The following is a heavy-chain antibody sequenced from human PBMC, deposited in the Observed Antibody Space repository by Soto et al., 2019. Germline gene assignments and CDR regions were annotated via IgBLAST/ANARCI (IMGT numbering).Heavy chain of an antibody. D-gene: IGHD6-13*01. CDR1: GFTFSSYW. CDR2: IKQDGSEK. J-gene: IGHJ4*02. Sequence: EVQLVESGGGLVQPGGSLRLSCAASGFTFSSYWMSWVRQAPGKGLEWVANIKQDGSEKYYVDSVKGRFTISRDNAKNSLYLQMNSLRAEDTAVYYCASPLGYSSRWQYYFDYWGQGTLVTVSS. CDR3: ASPLGYSSRWQYYFDY. V-gene: IGHV3-7*03.